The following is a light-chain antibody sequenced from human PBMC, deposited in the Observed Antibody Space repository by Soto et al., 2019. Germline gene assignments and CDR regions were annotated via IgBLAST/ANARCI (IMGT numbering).Light chain of an antibody. Sequence: QSALTQPASVSGSPGQSFTISCTGTSXDVGGYNYVSWYQQHPGKAPKLMIYEVSNRPSGVSNRFSGSKSGNTASLTISGLQAEDEADYYCSSYTSSSTRVFGTGTKVTVL. V-gene: IGLV2-14*01. CDR2: EVS. J-gene: IGLJ1*01. CDR3: SSYTSSSTRV. CDR1: SXDVGGYNY.